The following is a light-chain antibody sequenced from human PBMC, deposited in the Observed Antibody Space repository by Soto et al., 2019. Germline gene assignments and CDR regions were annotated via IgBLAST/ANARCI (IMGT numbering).Light chain of an antibody. CDR2: SNN. V-gene: IGLV1-47*01. J-gene: IGLJ2*01. CDR3: AAWDDSLSGLV. CDR1: SSNIGAGYD. Sequence: QSVLTQPPSVSGAPGQRVTISCTGSSSNIGAGYDVHWYQQLPGTAPKLLIYSNNQRPSGVPDRFSGSKSGTSASLAISGLRSEDEADYHCAAWDDSLSGLVFGGGTKLTVL.